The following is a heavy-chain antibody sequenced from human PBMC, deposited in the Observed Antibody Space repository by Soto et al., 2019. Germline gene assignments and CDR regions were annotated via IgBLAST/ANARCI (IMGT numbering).Heavy chain of an antibody. D-gene: IGHD3-10*01. J-gene: IGHJ4*02. V-gene: IGHV5-51*01. CDR1: GDSFTGYW. CDR3: ARRSGSVFAY. CDR2: IYVDDSDT. Sequence: PGESLKISCKASGDSFTGYWIGWVRQMPGKGLEWMGIIYVDDSDTRYSPSLQGQVTISADKSISTAYLQWSSLKASDTAIYYCARRSGSVFAYWGQGTLFTASS.